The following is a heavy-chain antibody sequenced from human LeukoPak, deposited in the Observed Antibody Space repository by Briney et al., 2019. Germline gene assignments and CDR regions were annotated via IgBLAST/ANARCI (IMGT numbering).Heavy chain of an antibody. CDR2: IYTSGNA. Sequence: SETLSLTCTVSGDSIINDYWSWIRQPAGKGLEWIGRIYTSGNANYSPSLKSRVTMSLDTSKNQFSLKLSSVTAADTAIYYCARHGGTFDPWGQGMLVTVSS. CDR3: ARHGGTFDP. D-gene: IGHD1-1*01. J-gene: IGHJ5*02. V-gene: IGHV4-4*07. CDR1: GDSIINDY.